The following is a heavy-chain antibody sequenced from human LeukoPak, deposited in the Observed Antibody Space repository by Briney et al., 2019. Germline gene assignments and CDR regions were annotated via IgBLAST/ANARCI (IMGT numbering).Heavy chain of an antibody. CDR3: ARDWYCSSSICYTDRNWFDP. CDR1: GFTFSDYY. V-gene: IGHV3-11*05. J-gene: IGHJ5*02. D-gene: IGHD2-2*02. Sequence: GGSLRLSCAASGFTFSDYYMSWIRQAPGKGLEWVSYISTTSSYTYYADSVRGPFTISRDNAKNLLYLQMNSLRPEDTAVYYCARDWYCSSSICYTDRNWFDPWGQGTLVTVSS. CDR2: ISTTSSYT.